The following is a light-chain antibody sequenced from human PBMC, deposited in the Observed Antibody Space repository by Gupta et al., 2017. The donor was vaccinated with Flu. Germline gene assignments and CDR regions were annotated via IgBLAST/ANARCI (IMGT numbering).Light chain of an antibody. Sequence: DIVMTQSPDPLAVSLGERATINCKSSQSVLYSSNNKNYLAWYQQKPGQPPKLLIYWASTRESGVPDRFSGSGSGTDFTLTISSLQAEDVAVYYCQQDYSTPYTFGQGTKLEIK. CDR3: QQDYSTPYT. CDR1: QSVLYSSNNKNY. CDR2: WAS. V-gene: IGKV4-1*01. J-gene: IGKJ2*01.